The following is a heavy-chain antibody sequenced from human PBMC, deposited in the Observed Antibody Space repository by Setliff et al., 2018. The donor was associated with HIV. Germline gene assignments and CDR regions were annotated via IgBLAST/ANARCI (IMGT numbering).Heavy chain of an antibody. J-gene: IGHJ4*02. CDR2: FDPEDGGT. CDR1: GYTLTELS. V-gene: IGHV1-24*01. Sequence: ASVKVSCKVSGYTLTELSMHWVRQASGKGFEWMGRFDPEDGGTLYAHKFQGRVTMTEDTSTDTAYLELSGLKSDDTAVYYCATAKEVWLAEGGFDYWGQGTLVTVSS. D-gene: IGHD6-19*01. CDR3: ATAKEVWLAEGGFDY.